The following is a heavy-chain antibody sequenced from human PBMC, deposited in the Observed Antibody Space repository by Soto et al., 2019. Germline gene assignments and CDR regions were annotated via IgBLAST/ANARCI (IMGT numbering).Heavy chain of an antibody. Sequence: SVKVSCKASGGTFSSYAISWVLRAPVQGLEWMGGIIPIFGTANYAQKFQGRVTITADESTSTAYMELSSLRSEDTAVYYCARETSDFWSGYNGMDVWGQGTTVTAP. D-gene: IGHD3-3*01. CDR1: GGTFSSYA. CDR3: ARETSDFWSGYNGMDV. J-gene: IGHJ6*02. CDR2: IIPIFGTA. V-gene: IGHV1-69*13.